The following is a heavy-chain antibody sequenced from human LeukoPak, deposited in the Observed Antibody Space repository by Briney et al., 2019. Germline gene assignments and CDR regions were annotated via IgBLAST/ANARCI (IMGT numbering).Heavy chain of an antibody. D-gene: IGHD4-23*01. Sequence: SGPTLVNPTQTLTLTCTFSGFSFSTSGVGVAWIRQPPGKALEWLALIYWNDDKRYSPSLKSRLTIIKDTSKNQVVLTMTNMDPVDTATYYCIYKVGGGNSFDIWGQGTMVTVSS. J-gene: IGHJ3*02. V-gene: IGHV2-5*01. CDR2: IYWNDDK. CDR1: GFSFSTSGVG. CDR3: IYKVGGGNSFDI.